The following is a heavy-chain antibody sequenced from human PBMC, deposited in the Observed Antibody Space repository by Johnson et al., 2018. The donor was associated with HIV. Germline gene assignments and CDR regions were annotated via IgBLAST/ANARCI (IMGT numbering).Heavy chain of an antibody. J-gene: IGHJ3*02. CDR3: AKDRGDGVAARRRSAFDI. D-gene: IGHD6-6*01. CDR1: GFTFSSYA. CDR2: ISYDGSNN. Sequence: QMLLVESGGGVVQPGRSLRLSCAASGFTFSSYAMHWVRQAPGKGLEWVAVISYDGSNNYYADSVKGRFTISRDNSKNTLYLQMNSLRAEDTAVYYCAKDRGDGVAARRRSAFDIWGQGTMVTVSS. V-gene: IGHV3-30*04.